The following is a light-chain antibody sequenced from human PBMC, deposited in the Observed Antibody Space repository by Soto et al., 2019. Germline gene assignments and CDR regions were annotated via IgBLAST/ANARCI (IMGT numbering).Light chain of an antibody. J-gene: IGKJ4*01. CDR1: QTISTW. CDR3: RQYITFPLT. V-gene: IGKV1-5*03. Sequence: DIQMTQSPSTLSASVGDRVTISCRASQTISTWLAWYQQKPGKAPNLLIYEASSLESGVPSRFSGSGSGTEFTLTISSLQPDDFATYYCRQYITFPLTFGGGTKVDIK. CDR2: EAS.